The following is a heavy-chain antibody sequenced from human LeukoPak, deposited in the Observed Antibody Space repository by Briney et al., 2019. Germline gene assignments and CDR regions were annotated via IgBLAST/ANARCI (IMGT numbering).Heavy chain of an antibody. CDR2: IYYSGST. J-gene: IGHJ2*01. V-gene: IGHV4-59*12. CDR3: ARVSSYFDL. CDR1: GDSITNYY. D-gene: IGHD2-8*01. Sequence: SETLSLTCTISGDSITNYYWSWTRQPPGKGLEWLGYIYYSGSTNYNPSLKSRVTISVDKSKNQFSLKLSSVTAADTAVYYGARVSSYFDLWGRGTLVTVSS.